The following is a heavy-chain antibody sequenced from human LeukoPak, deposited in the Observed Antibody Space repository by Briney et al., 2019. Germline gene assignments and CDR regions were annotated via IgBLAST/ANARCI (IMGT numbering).Heavy chain of an antibody. D-gene: IGHD3-22*01. CDR1: GFTVSSNY. J-gene: IGHJ6*02. Sequence: GGSLRLSCAASGFTVSSNYMSWVRQAPGKGLEWVSVIYSGGSTYYADSVKGRFTISRDNSKNTLYLQMDSLRAEDTAVYYCARAPGDYDSSGYYYSRYYYYGMDVWGQGTTVTVSS. CDR3: ARAPGDYDSSGYYYSRYYYYGMDV. V-gene: IGHV3-53*01. CDR2: IYSGGST.